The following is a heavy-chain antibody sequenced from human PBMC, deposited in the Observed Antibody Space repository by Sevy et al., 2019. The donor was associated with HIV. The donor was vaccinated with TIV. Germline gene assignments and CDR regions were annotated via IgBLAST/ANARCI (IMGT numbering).Heavy chain of an antibody. V-gene: IGHV4-59*01. CDR1: GDSISGYY. Sequence: SETLSLTCTVSGDSISGYYWSWIRQPPGKGLQWIGYIYYNGRTNYNPSLKRRVTISEDTSKNQFSLRLTSVTAADTAFYYCARAWSGYYYAMDVWGQGTTVTVSS. D-gene: IGHD3-3*01. CDR2: IYYNGRT. J-gene: IGHJ6*02. CDR3: ARAWSGYYYAMDV.